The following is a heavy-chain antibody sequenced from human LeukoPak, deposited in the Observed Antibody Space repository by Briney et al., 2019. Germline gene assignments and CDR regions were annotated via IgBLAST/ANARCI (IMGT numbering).Heavy chain of an antibody. CDR3: ARDTVWFGNNYYYYYGMDV. J-gene: IGHJ6*02. Sequence: GGSLRLSCAASGFTFSSYGMHWVRQAPGKGLEWVAVIWYDGSNKYYADSVKGRFTISRDISKNTLYLQMNSLRAEDTAVYYCARDTVWFGNNYYYYYGMDVWGQGTTVTVSS. D-gene: IGHD3-10*01. CDR2: IWYDGSNK. CDR1: GFTFSSYG. V-gene: IGHV3-33*01.